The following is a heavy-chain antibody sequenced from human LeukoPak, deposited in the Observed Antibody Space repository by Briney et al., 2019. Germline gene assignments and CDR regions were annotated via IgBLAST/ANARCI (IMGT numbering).Heavy chain of an antibody. Sequence: GGSLRLSCAASGFTVSSNYMSWARQAPGKGLEWVSVIYSGGSTYYADSVKGRFTISRDNSKNTLYLQMNSLRAEDTAVYYCASSRRDYYDSSGYYYDYYYGMDVWGQGTTVTVSS. D-gene: IGHD3-22*01. V-gene: IGHV3-66*01. CDR2: IYSGGST. CDR3: ASSRRDYYDSSGYYYDYYYGMDV. J-gene: IGHJ6*02. CDR1: GFTVSSNY.